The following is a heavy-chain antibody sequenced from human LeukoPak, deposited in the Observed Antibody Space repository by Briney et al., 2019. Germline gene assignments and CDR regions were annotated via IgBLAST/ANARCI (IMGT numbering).Heavy chain of an antibody. D-gene: IGHD3-22*01. CDR2: MNPNSGNT. CDR3: ARGPREYYYDSSAYCDI. V-gene: IGHV1-8*01. Sequence: ASVKVSCKASGYTFTSYDINWVRQATGQGLEWMGWMNPNSGNTGYAQKFQGRVTMTRNASISTAYMELSSLRSEDTAVYYCARGPREYYYDSSAYCDIWGQGTMVTVSS. CDR1: GYTFTSYD. J-gene: IGHJ3*02.